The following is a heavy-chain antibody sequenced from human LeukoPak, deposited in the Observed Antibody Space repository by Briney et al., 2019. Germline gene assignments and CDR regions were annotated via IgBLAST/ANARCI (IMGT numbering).Heavy chain of an antibody. J-gene: IGHJ5*02. CDR3: ARDDYRGVTNFDP. Sequence: SETLSLTCSVSGGSIRTYYWSWIRQPPGKGLEWIGYISYSGSTNYNPSLKSRVTISVDTSKNQFSLQLSSVTAADTAVYYCARDDYRGVTNFDPWSQGTLVTVSS. CDR2: ISYSGST. D-gene: IGHD3-10*01. CDR1: GGSIRTYY. V-gene: IGHV4-59*01.